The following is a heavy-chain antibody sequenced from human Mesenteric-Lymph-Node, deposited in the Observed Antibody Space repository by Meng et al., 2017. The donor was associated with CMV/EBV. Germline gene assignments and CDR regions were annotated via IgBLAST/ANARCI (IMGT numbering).Heavy chain of an antibody. J-gene: IGHJ5*02. V-gene: IGHV4-39*02. CDR2: IYYSGST. Sequence: GSLRLSCTVSGGSISSSSYYWGWIRQPPGKGLEWIGSIYYSGSTYYNPSLKSRVTISVDTSKNQFSLKLSSVTAADTAVYYCARERWGYCSSTSCYTWFDPWGQGTLVTVSS. CDR1: GGSISSSSYY. D-gene: IGHD2-2*02. CDR3: ARERWGYCSSTSCYTWFDP.